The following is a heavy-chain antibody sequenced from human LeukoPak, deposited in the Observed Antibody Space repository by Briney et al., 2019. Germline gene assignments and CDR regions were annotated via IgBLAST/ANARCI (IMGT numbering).Heavy chain of an antibody. CDR2: IWYDGKNK. CDR3: AKPEGNFWSGFDY. D-gene: IGHD3-3*01. Sequence: GGSLRLSCTASGFTFSDYGMHWVRQAPGKGLEWVAVIWYDGKNKYYAGSVKGRFTISRDNSKNTMYLQLNSLRVEDTAVYYCAKPEGNFWSGFDYWGQGTLVTVSS. V-gene: IGHV3-33*06. CDR1: GFTFSDYG. J-gene: IGHJ4*02.